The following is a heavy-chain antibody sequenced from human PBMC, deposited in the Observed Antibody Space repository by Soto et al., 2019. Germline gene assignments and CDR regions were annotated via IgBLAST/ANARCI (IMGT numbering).Heavy chain of an antibody. Sequence: ASVKLSCKASGYIFTSYAMHWVRQAPGQRLEWMGWINTGDGNTKYSQKLQGRVTITRDTSASTAYMELSSLTSEDAAVFYCARDVSGTYYYYGMDVWGQGTTVTVSS. CDR2: INTGDGNT. D-gene: IGHD1-26*01. CDR1: GYIFTSYA. V-gene: IGHV1-3*04. J-gene: IGHJ6*02. CDR3: ARDVSGTYYYYGMDV.